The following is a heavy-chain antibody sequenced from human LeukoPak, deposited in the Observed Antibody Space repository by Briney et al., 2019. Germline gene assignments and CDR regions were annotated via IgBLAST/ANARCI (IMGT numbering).Heavy chain of an antibody. J-gene: IGHJ4*02. V-gene: IGHV5-51*01. CDR2: IYPGDSDT. CDR3: AAAWYYDFWSGFPKAGFDY. CDR1: GYSFTSYW. Sequence: GESLKISSKGSGYSFTSYWIGWVRQMPGKGLEWMGIIYPGDSDTRYSPSFQGQVTISADKSISTAYLQWSSLKASDTAMYYCAAAWYYDFWSGFPKAGFDYWGQGTLVTVSS. D-gene: IGHD3-3*01.